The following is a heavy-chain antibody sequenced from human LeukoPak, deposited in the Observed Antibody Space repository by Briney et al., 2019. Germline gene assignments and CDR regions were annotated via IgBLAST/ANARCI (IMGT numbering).Heavy chain of an antibody. CDR2: ISGSGGST. J-gene: IGHJ4*02. D-gene: IGHD3-10*01. V-gene: IGHV3-23*01. CDR3: AKDLSSRLLWFGELLYGIDY. Sequence: GGSLRLSCAASGFTFSSYAMSWVRQAPGKGLEWVSAISGSGGSTYYADSVKGRFTISRDNSKNTLYLQMNSLRAEDTAVYYCAKDLSSRLLWFGELLYGIDYWGQGTLVTVSS. CDR1: GFTFSSYA.